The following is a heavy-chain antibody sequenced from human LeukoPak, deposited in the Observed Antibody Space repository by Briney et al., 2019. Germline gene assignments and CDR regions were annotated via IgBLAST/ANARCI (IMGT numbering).Heavy chain of an antibody. Sequence: SETPSLTCTVSGGSISSSSYYWGWIRQPPGKGLEWIGSIYYSGSTYYNPSLKSRVTISVDTSKNQFSLKPSSVTAADTAVYYCARLWDDTAMVTSHYYYGMDVWGQGTTVTVSS. D-gene: IGHD5-18*01. CDR3: ARLWDDTAMVTSHYYYGMDV. CDR1: GGSISSSSYY. CDR2: IYYSGST. V-gene: IGHV4-39*01. J-gene: IGHJ6*02.